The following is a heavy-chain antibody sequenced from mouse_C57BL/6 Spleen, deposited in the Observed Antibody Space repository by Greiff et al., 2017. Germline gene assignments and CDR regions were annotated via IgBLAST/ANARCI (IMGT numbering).Heavy chain of an antibody. CDR2: IDPSDSET. V-gene: IGHV1-52*01. Sequence: VQVVESGAELVRPGSSVKLSCKASGYTFTSYWMHWVKQRPIQGLEWIGNIDPSDSETHYNQKFKDKATLTVDKSSSTAYMQLSSLTSEDSAVYYCARGGSWFAYWGQGTLVTVSA. J-gene: IGHJ3*01. CDR1: GYTFTSYW. CDR3: ARGGSWFAY.